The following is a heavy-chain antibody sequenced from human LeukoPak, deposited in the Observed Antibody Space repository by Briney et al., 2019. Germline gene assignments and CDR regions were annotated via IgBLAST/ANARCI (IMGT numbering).Heavy chain of an antibody. CDR1: GYIFTGYY. CDR2: INPNSGGT. V-gene: IGHV1-2*06. CDR3: AREGQTARDNAFDI. D-gene: IGHD3-9*01. J-gene: IGHJ3*02. Sequence: ASVKVSCKASGYIFTGYYMHWVRQAPGQGLEWMGRINPNSGGTNYARKFQGRVTMTRDTSISTAYMELSRLRSDDTAVYYCAREGQTARDNAFDIWGQGTMVTVSS.